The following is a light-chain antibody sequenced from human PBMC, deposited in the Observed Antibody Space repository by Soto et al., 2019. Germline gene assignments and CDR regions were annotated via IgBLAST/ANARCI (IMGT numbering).Light chain of an antibody. J-gene: IGKJ5*01. CDR3: QQYNNRPPIT. Sequence: EIVLTQSPGTLSLSPGDRATLFCRARQSLTNPYIAWYQQKPGQAPRLLIYGASTRATGIPVRFSGSGSGTEFTLTISGLQSEDFGVYLCQQYNNRPPITFGQGTRLEIK. CDR1: QSLTNPY. CDR2: GAS. V-gene: IGKV3D-15*01.